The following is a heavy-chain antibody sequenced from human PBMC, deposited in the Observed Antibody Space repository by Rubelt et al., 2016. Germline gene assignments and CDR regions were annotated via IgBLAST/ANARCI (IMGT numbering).Heavy chain of an antibody. CDR1: GFTFTNHG. CDR2: INGDGRNT. CDR3: ASAYYYDTSGFYSNFEL. Sequence: QVQLVESGGGVVQRGGSLRLSCAASGFTFTNHGMHWVRQAPGKGLEWVSTINGDGRNTYYADSVKGRFTVSRDNAKKSVYLQMNSLRVEDTAVYYCASAYYYDTSGFYSNFELWGQGTLVTVSS. J-gene: IGHJ4*02. V-gene: IGHV3-NL1*01. D-gene: IGHD3-22*01.